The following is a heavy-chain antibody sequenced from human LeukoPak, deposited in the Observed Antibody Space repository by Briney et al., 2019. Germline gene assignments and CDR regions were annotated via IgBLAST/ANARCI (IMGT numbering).Heavy chain of an antibody. Sequence: GRSLRLSCAASGFTFSTYAMHWVRQAPGKGLEWVALISYDGSNKYYADSVKGRFSISRDNSKNTLYLQMNSLKPEDTAVYYCARDLGAFCGGDCSAGYWGQGTLVTVSS. CDR3: ARDLGAFCGGDCSAGY. V-gene: IGHV3-30-3*01. CDR2: ISYDGSNK. D-gene: IGHD2-21*02. J-gene: IGHJ4*02. CDR1: GFTFSTYA.